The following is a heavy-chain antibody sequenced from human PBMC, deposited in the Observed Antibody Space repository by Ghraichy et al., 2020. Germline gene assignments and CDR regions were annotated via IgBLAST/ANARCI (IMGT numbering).Heavy chain of an antibody. Sequence: ESLNISCTVSGGSISSYYWSWIRQPPGKGLEWIGYIYYSGSTNYNPSLKSRVTISVDTSKNQFSLKLSSVTAADTAVYYCARGLPPYGTVAGTGVDYWGQGTLVTVSS. CDR1: GGSISSYY. D-gene: IGHD6-19*01. J-gene: IGHJ4*02. CDR2: IYYSGST. CDR3: ARGLPPYGTVAGTGVDY. V-gene: IGHV4-59*01.